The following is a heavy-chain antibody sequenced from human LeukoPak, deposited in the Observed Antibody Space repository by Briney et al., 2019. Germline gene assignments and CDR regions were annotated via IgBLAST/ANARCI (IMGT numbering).Heavy chain of an antibody. V-gene: IGHV3-48*01. J-gene: IGHJ3*02. Sequence: GGSLRLSCAASGFTFSSYCMTWVRQAPGKGLEWVSYISGNSSTIYYADSVKGRFTISRDNAKNSLYLQMNSLRAEDTALYYCAKDILTTVTTYAFDIWGQGTMVTVSS. CDR2: ISGNSSTI. CDR1: GFTFSSYC. D-gene: IGHD4-11*01. CDR3: AKDILTTVTTYAFDI.